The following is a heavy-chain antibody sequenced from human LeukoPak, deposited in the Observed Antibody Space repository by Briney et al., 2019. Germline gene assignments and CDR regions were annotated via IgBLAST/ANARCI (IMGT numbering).Heavy chain of an antibody. CDR2: INHSGST. V-gene: IGHV4-34*01. D-gene: IGHD2-2*01. J-gene: IGHJ5*02. CDR3: ARARYCSSTSCRNWFDP. Sequence: SETLSLTCAVYGGSFSGYYWSWIRQPPGKGLEWIGEINHSGSTNYNPSLKSRVTISVDTPKNQFSLKLSSVTAADTAVYYCARARYCSSTSCRNWFDPWGQGTLVTVSS. CDR1: GGSFSGYY.